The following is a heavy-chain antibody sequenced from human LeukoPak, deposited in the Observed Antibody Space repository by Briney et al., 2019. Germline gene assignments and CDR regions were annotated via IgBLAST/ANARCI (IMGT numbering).Heavy chain of an antibody. Sequence: ASVKVSCKASGYTFTSYDINWVRQATGQGLEWMGWMNPNSGNTGYAQKFQGRVTITRNTSISTAYMELSSLRSEDTAVYYCARANWNSPVLDIWGQGTMVTVSS. CDR1: GYTFTSYD. CDR3: ARANWNSPVLDI. J-gene: IGHJ3*02. D-gene: IGHD1-7*01. V-gene: IGHV1-8*03. CDR2: MNPNSGNT.